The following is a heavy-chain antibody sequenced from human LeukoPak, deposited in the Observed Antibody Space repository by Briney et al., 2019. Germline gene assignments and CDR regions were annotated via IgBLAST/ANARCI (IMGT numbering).Heavy chain of an antibody. CDR2: ISDSGNT. CDR1: GFTLSSYA. CDR3: AKFSLFDDPDF. Sequence: GGSLRLSCAASGFTLSSYAMSWVRQAPGKGLEWVSAISDSGNTYHPDSVTGGFTISKDSSKLTLFLKMNSLRADDTAVYYCAKFSLFDDPDFWGQGTLVTVSS. J-gene: IGHJ4*02. V-gene: IGHV3-23*01. D-gene: IGHD3-9*01.